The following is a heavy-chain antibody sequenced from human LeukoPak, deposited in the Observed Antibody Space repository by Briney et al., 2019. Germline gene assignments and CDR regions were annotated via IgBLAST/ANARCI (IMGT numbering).Heavy chain of an antibody. Sequence: GGSLRPSCAASGFTVSSNYMSWVRQAPGKGLEWVSVIYSGGSTYYAHSVKGRLTISRDNSKNTLYLQMNSLRAEDTAVYYCARGGGGYDILTGYYVSNQYYFDYWGQGTLVTVSS. V-gene: IGHV3-66*01. D-gene: IGHD3-9*01. CDR2: IYSGGST. CDR1: GFTVSSNY. J-gene: IGHJ4*02. CDR3: ARGGGGYDILTGYYVSNQYYFDY.